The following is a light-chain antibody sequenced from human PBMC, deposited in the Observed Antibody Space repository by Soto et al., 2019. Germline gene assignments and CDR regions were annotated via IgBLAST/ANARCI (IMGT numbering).Light chain of an antibody. CDR2: GAS. Sequence: EIVMTQSPATLSVSPGERATLSCRASQSVSSNLAWYQQKPDQAPRLLIYGASTRATGIPARFSVSGSGTEFTLTISSLQSEDFAVYYCQQYNNWPWTFGQGTKVDIK. CDR3: QQYNNWPWT. J-gene: IGKJ1*01. V-gene: IGKV3-15*01. CDR1: QSVSSN.